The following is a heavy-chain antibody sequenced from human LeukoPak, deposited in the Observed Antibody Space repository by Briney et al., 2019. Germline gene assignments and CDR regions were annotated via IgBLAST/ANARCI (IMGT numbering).Heavy chain of an antibody. CDR3: ARGHGYNAEGENWFDP. CDR2: INHSGST. D-gene: IGHD5-24*01. J-gene: IGHJ5*02. V-gene: IGHV4-34*01. Sequence: SETLSLTCAVYGGSFSGYYWSWIRQPPGKGLEWIGEINHSGSTNYNPSLKSRVTISGDTSKYQFSLKLSSVTAADTAVYYCARGHGYNAEGENWFDPWGQGTLVTVSS. CDR1: GGSFSGYY.